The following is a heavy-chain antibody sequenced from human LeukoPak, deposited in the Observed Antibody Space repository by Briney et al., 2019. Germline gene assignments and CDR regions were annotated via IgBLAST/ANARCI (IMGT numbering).Heavy chain of an antibody. CDR2: IYHSGST. CDR3: ASSYDSSGYPYFQH. V-gene: IGHV4-30-2*01. D-gene: IGHD3-22*01. J-gene: IGHJ1*01. CDR1: GGSISSGGYS. Sequence: SQTLSLTCAVSGGSISSGGYSWSWIRQPPGKGLEWIGYIYHSGSTYYNPSLKSRVTIPVDRSKNQFSLKLSSVTAADTAVYYCASSYDSSGYPYFQHWGQGTLVTVSS.